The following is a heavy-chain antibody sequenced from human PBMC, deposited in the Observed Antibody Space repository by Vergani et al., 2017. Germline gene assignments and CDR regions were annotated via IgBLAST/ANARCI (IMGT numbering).Heavy chain of an antibody. D-gene: IGHD6-6*01. CDR3: ARGSSIAARPFNYMDV. J-gene: IGHJ6*03. CDR2: IYHSGST. CDR1: GGSISSGGYS. V-gene: IGHV4-30-2*01. Sequence: QLQLQESGSGLVKPSQTLSLTCAVSGGSISSGGYSWSWIRQPPGKGLEWIGYIYHSGSTYYTPSLKSRVTISVDRSKNQFSLKLRFVTAADTAVYYCARGSSIAARPFNYMDVWGKGTTVTVSS.